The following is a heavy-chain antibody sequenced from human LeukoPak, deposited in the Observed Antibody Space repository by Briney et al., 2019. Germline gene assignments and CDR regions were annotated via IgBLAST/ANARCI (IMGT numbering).Heavy chain of an antibody. CDR2: ISSSGSTI. CDR1: GFTFSSYE. D-gene: IGHD3-22*01. Sequence: GGSLRLSCAASGFTFSSYEMNWVRQAPGKGLEWVSYISSSGSTIYYADSVKGRFTISRDNAKNSLYLQMNSLRAEDTAVYYCARAREYYYDSSGYYYYAFDIWGQGTMVTVSS. CDR3: ARAREYYYDSSGYYYYAFDI. J-gene: IGHJ3*02. V-gene: IGHV3-48*03.